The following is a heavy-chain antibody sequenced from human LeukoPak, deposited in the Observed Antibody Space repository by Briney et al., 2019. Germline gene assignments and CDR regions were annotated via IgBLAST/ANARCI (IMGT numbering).Heavy chain of an antibody. CDR3: ARGQGATVPQVGKNWFDP. CDR2: VNESGGT. J-gene: IGHJ5*02. Sequence: SETLSLTCAVYIDSFSNYHWNWIRQTPAKGMEWIGEVNESGGTNISPSLRSRVILSVDTSKNQFSLKLISVTVADTALYYCARGQGATVPQVGKNWFDPWGQGTRVTVSS. D-gene: IGHD1-26*01. V-gene: IGHV4-34*01. CDR1: IDSFSNYH.